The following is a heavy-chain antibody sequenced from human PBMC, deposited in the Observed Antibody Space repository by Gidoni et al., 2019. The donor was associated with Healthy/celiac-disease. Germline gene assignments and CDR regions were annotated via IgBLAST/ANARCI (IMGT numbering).Heavy chain of an antibody. CDR1: GGTFSSYA. CDR2: IIPIFGTA. J-gene: IGHJ6*02. V-gene: IGHV1-69*01. Sequence: QVQLVQSGAEVKKPGCSVKVSCKASGGTFSSYAISWVRQAPGQGLEWMGGIIPIFGTANYAQKFQGRVTITADESTSTAYMELSSLRSEDTAVYYCARALIEYSSSRAYDSYYYYGMDVWGQGTTVTVSS. D-gene: IGHD6-6*01. CDR3: ARALIEYSSSRAYDSYYYYGMDV.